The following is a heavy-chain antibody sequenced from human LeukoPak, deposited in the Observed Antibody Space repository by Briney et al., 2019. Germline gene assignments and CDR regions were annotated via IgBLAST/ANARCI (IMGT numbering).Heavy chain of an antibody. CDR2: IRSKANSYAS. Sequence: GGSLRLSCAASGFTFSGSAMHWVRQASGKGLEWVGRIRSKANSYASAYAASVKGRFTISRDDSRNTAYLQMNSLRGEDTALYYCARGHMVATRYWGQGTLVTVSS. CDR1: GFTFSGSA. V-gene: IGHV3-73*01. CDR3: ARGHMVATRY. J-gene: IGHJ4*02. D-gene: IGHD5-12*01.